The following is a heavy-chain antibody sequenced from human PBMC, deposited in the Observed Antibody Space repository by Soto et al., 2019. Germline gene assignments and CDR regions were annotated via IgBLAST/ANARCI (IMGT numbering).Heavy chain of an antibody. CDR1: GYRFTTCQ. D-gene: IGHD6-19*01. V-gene: IGHV1-46*01. J-gene: IGHJ4*02. CDR2: INPSGGST. CDR3: ARGDSNGWYFDY. Sequence: ASVKVSCKASGYRFTTCQMHWVRQAPGQGLEWMGTINPSGGSTSYAQRFQGRVTMTRDTSTSTVYMQLSSLRSEDTALYYCARGDSNGWYFDYWGQGTLVTVSS.